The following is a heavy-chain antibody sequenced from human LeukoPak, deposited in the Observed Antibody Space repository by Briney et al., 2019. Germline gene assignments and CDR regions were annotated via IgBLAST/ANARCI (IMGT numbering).Heavy chain of an antibody. J-gene: IGHJ4*02. Sequence: SETLSLTCAVYGGSFSGYYWSWIRQPPGKGLEWIGEINHSGSTNYNPSLKSRVTISVGTSKNQFSLKLSSVTAADTAVYYCARGSGWWLLQSHYFDYWGQGTLVTVSS. CDR2: INHSGST. V-gene: IGHV4-34*01. D-gene: IGHD3-22*01. CDR1: GGSFSGYY. CDR3: ARGSGWWLLQSHYFDY.